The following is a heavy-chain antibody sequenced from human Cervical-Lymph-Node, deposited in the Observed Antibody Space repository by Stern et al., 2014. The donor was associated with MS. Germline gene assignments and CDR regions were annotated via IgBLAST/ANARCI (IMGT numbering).Heavy chain of an antibody. J-gene: IGHJ4*02. Sequence: VQLVESGPGLVKPSETLSLTCTVSGGSVSSSSHYWSWIRQPPGRRLEWIGHIHYSGRTNYNPFLKSRLTISLDTSKNHFSLELRPVTAADTAVYYCARDFGSLDHWGQGTLVTVSS. V-gene: IGHV4-61*01. D-gene: IGHD3-16*01. CDR1: GGSVSSSSHY. CDR3: ARDFGSLDH. CDR2: IHYSGRT.